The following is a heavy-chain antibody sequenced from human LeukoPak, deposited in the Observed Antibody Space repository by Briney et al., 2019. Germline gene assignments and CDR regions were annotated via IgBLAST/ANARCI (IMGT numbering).Heavy chain of an antibody. CDR3: ARVNDYVWGSPVPDC. V-gene: IGHV1-18*01. CDR1: GYTFTSYG. J-gene: IGHJ4*02. Sequence: GASVKVSFKASGYTFTSYGISWVRQAPGQGLEWMGWISAYNGNTNYAQKLQGRVTMTTDTSTSTAYMELRSLRSDDTAVYYCARVNDYVWGSPVPDCGGQGTLVTVSS. D-gene: IGHD3-16*01. CDR2: ISAYNGNT.